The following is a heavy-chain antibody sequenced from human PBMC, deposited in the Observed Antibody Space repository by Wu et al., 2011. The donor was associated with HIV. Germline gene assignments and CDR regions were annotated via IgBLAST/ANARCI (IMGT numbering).Heavy chain of an antibody. Sequence: QVQLVQSGAEVKKPGSSVKVSCKASGGTFSSYAISWVRQAPGQGLEWMGRIIPIFGTANYAQKFQGRVTITADKSTSTAYMELSSLRSEDTAVYYCARPDGIRDGNGPEDYYYYYGMDVVGPTGPRSPVSS. V-gene: IGHV1-69*14. CDR2: IIPIFGTA. D-gene: IGHD2-8*01. J-gene: IGHJ6*02. CDR3: ARPDGIRDGNGPEDYYYYYGMDV. CDR1: GGTFSSYA.